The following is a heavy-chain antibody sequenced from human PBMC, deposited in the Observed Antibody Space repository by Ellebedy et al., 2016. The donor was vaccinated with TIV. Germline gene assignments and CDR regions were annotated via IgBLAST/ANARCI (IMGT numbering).Heavy chain of an antibody. CDR3: AKWASVVGTTDY. CDR2: TSADGDNR. CDR1: GFTFSRHG. Sequence: GGSLRLSXAASGFTFSRHGMHWVRQAPGKGLGWVAVTSADGDNRNYADSVKGRFTISRDNSKNKLFLQMNSLRTEDTAVYYCAKWASVVGTTDYWGQGTPVTVSS. D-gene: IGHD1-14*01. J-gene: IGHJ4*02. V-gene: IGHV3-30*18.